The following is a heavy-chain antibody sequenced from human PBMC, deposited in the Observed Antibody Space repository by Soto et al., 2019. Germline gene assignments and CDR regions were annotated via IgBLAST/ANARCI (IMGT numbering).Heavy chain of an antibody. CDR3: SRGGLGGPKDY. D-gene: IGHD3-16*01. CDR1: GFTFGVYG. CDR2: ISNDGSDT. J-gene: IGHJ4*02. V-gene: IGHV3-74*01. Sequence: EVQLEESGGALVQPGGSLRLPCEFLGFTFGVYGLGGFRQAPGKGLVWVSRISNDGSDTYYADPVGGRFTISRDNAKDTVYLQMSSLRADDTAVYYWSRGGLGGPKDYWGQGTLVNVSS.